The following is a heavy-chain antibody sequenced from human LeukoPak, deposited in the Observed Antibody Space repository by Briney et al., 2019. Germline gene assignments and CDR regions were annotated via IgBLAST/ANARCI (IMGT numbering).Heavy chain of an antibody. CDR2: IYTNETT. J-gene: IGHJ3*01. CDR1: GGSISTNY. CDR3: ARTYGDFAFDV. V-gene: IGHV4-4*07. D-gene: IGHD4-17*01. Sequence: SETLSLTCTVSGGSISTNYWSWIRQPAGEGLEWIGRIYTNETTNYNPSLRSRVTMSVDTSKNQFSLKLSSVTAADTAVYYCARTYGDFAFDVWGQGTMVTVSS.